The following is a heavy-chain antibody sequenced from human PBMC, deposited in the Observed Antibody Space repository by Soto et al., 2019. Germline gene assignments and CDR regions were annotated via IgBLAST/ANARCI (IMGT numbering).Heavy chain of an antibody. D-gene: IGHD3-10*01. CDR2: VNPNNGDT. V-gene: IGHV1-8*01. Sequence: QVQLVQSGAELKKPGASVKVSCKASGYTFSNYDMNWVRQATGQGPEWIGWVNPNNGDTGYAQKVQGRVTLTTEISTTTAYMEVTSLRSEDTAIYYCAKVSRKGSAIDFDYWGQGTLITVSS. J-gene: IGHJ4*02. CDR3: AKVSRKGSAIDFDY. CDR1: GYTFSNYD.